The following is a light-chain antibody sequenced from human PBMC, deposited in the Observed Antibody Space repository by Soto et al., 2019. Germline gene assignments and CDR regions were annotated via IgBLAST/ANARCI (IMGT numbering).Light chain of an antibody. CDR3: SSYTSSSTLV. CDR2: GVS. V-gene: IGLV2-14*03. J-gene: IGLJ2*01. CDR1: SSDVGGYNY. Sequence: QSALTQPASVSGSPGQSITISCTGTSSDVGGYNYVSWYQHHPGKAPKLIIFGVSYRPSGISNRFSGSKSGNTASLTISGLQTEDEADYYCSSYTSSSTLVFGGGTKVTVL.